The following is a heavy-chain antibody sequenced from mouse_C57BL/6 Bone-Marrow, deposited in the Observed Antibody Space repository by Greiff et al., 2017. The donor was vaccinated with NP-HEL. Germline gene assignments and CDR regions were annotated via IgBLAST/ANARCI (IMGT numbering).Heavy chain of an antibody. CDR1: GFTFSSYG. Sequence: EVKLVESGGDLVKPGGSLKLSCAASGFTFSSYGMPWVRQTPDKRLEWVATISSGGSYTYYPDSVKGRFTISRDNAKNTLYLQMSSLKSEDTAMYYCARHGEIYYDYEGAYWGQGTLVTVSA. CDR2: ISSGGSYT. D-gene: IGHD2-4*01. CDR3: ARHGEIYYDYEGAY. J-gene: IGHJ3*01. V-gene: IGHV5-6*01.